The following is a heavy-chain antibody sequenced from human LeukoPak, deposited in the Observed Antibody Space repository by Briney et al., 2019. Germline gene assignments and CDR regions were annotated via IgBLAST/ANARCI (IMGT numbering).Heavy chain of an antibody. V-gene: IGHV3-23*01. Sequence: GGSLRLSCAASGFTFSSDAMNWVRQARGKGLEWVSGIRGGGDNTYYADSVKGRFTISRYDSKNTLYLQMNSLRAEDTALYFCAEVQWFGELSAFDYWRQGTLVTASS. J-gene: IGHJ4*02. D-gene: IGHD3-10*01. CDR1: GFTFSSDA. CDR3: AEVQWFGELSAFDY. CDR2: IRGGGDNT.